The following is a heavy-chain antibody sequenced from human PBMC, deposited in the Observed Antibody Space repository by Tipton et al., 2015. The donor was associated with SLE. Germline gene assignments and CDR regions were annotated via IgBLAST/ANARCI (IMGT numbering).Heavy chain of an antibody. V-gene: IGHV3-74*01. CDR3: ARGVLRYSTGGDWFGP. CDR1: GFTFSSYW. D-gene: IGHD3-9*01. J-gene: IGHJ5*02. CDR2: INSDGSST. Sequence: SLRLSCAASGFTFSSYWMHWVRQAPGKGLVWVSRINSDGSSTSYADSVKGRFTISRDNAKNTLYLQMNSLRAEDTAVYYCARGVLRYSTGGDWFGPWGQGTLVTVSS.